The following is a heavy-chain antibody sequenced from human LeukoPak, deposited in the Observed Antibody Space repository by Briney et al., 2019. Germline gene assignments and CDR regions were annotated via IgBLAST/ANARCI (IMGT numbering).Heavy chain of an antibody. D-gene: IGHD3-16*02. CDR3: ARDNSVGDIAWWFDP. Sequence: ASVKVSCKASGYSFTSYYMHWVRQAPGQGLEWMGLINPSGSWTLYAQKFQGRVTMTRDMSTTTDYMELSSLRSEDTAVYYCARDNSVGDIAWWFDPWGQGTLVTVSS. J-gene: IGHJ5*02. CDR2: INPSGSWT. CDR1: GYSFTSYY. V-gene: IGHV1-46*01.